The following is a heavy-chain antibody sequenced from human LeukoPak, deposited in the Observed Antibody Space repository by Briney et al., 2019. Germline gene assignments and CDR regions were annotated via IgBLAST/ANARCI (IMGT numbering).Heavy chain of an antibody. J-gene: IGHJ4*02. CDR1: EGSISSYY. V-gene: IGHV4-59*01. CDR2: MYYSGST. CDR3: AKDHLLD. Sequence: SETLSLTCTVSEGSISSYYWSWIRQPPGKGLEWIGYMYYSGSTNYSPSLKSRVTISVDTSKNQFSLKLRSVTAADTAVYYCAKDHLLDWGQGTLVTVSS.